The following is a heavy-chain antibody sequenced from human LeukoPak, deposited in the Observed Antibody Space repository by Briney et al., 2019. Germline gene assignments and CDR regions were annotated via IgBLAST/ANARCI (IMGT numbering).Heavy chain of an antibody. CDR3: ARSITIFGVVRSDYFDY. J-gene: IGHJ4*02. V-gene: IGHV4-4*02. Sequence: PSGTLSLTCAVSGGSISSSNWWSWVRQPPGKGLEWIEEIYHSGSTNYNPSLKSRVTISVDKSKNQFSLKLSSVTAADTAVYYCARSITIFGVVRSDYFDYWGQGTLVTVSS. CDR1: GGSISSSNW. D-gene: IGHD3-3*01. CDR2: IYHSGST.